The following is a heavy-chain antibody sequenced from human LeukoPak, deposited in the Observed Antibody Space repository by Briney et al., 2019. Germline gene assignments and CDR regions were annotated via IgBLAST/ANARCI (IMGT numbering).Heavy chain of an antibody. D-gene: IGHD7-27*01. CDR2: INANTGVT. J-gene: IGHJ4*02. V-gene: IGHV1-2*02. CDR3: ARDHNWGPDY. Sequence: ASVKVSCKTSGFTFTGHYMHWLRQAPGQGLEWMGWINANTGVTHYAVKFQGRVTITRDTSISTVYMDLSSLQSDDTAVYYCARDHNWGPDYWGQGTLSSSPQ. CDR1: GFTFTGHY.